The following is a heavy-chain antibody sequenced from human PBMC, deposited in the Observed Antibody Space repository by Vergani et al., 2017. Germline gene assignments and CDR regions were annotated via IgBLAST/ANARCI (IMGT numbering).Heavy chain of an antibody. D-gene: IGHD3-22*01. CDR1: GYSFTSYW. J-gene: IGHJ2*01. V-gene: IGHV5-51*03. Sequence: EVQLVQSGAEVKKPGESLKISCKGSGYSFTSYWIGWVRQMPGKGLEWMGIIYPGDSDTIYSPSFQGQVTISADKSISTAYRQWSSLKASDTAMYSCAKRGYYYDSIGYSNGYFDLWSRRTLVTVS. CDR3: AKRGYYYDSIGYSNGYFDL. CDR2: IYPGDSDT.